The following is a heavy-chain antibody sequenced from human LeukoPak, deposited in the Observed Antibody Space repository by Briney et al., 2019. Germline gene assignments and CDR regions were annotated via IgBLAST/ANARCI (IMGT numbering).Heavy chain of an antibody. CDR2: INPNSGGT. J-gene: IGHJ4*02. V-gene: IGHV1-2*02. Sequence: ASVKVSCKASGYTFTGYYMHWVRQAPGQGLEWMGWINPNSGGTNYAQKFQGRVTMTRDTSISTAYMELSRLRSDDTAVYYCATSGYDRGFRFDYWGQGTLVTVSS. D-gene: IGHD5-12*01. CDR3: ATSGYDRGFRFDY. CDR1: GYTFTGYY.